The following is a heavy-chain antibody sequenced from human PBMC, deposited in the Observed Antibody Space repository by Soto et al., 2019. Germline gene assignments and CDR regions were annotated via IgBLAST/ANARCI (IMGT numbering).Heavy chain of an antibody. CDR1: GFTFTSYG. CDR3: ARDVGVRQYKFDY. Sequence: QVQLVESGGGVVQPGRSLRLSCAASGFTFTSYGMHWVRQAPGKGLEWVAVIWYDGSKQYYADSVKGRFTISRDSSKKTLYLQMNSLRAEDTAVYYSARDVGVRQYKFDYWGQGTLVTVSS. J-gene: IGHJ4*02. CDR2: IWYDGSKQ. D-gene: IGHD3-3*01. V-gene: IGHV3-33*01.